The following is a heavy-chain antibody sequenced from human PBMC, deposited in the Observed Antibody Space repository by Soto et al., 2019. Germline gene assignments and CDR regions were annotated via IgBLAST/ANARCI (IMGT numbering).Heavy chain of an antibody. D-gene: IGHD6-19*01. Sequence: GGSLRLSCAASGFTFSSYGMHWVRQAPGKGLEWVAVISYDGSNKYYADSVKGRFTISRDNSKNTLYLQMNSLRAEDTAVYYCAKDRRRWGAGTKVNYYGMDVWGQGTTVTVS. CDR1: GFTFSSYG. CDR3: AKDRRRWGAGTKVNYYGMDV. J-gene: IGHJ6*02. CDR2: ISYDGSNK. V-gene: IGHV3-30*18.